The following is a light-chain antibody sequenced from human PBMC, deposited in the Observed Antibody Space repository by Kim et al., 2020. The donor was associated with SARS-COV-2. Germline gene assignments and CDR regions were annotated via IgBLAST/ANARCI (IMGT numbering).Light chain of an antibody. J-gene: IGLJ3*02. CDR3: QAWDSSTGWV. V-gene: IGLV3-1*01. CDR2: QDS. CDR1: KLGDKY. Sequence: SYELTQPPSVSVSPGQTASITCSGDKLGDKYACWYQQKPGQSPVLVIYQDSKRPSGIPERFSGSNSGNTATLTISGTQATDEADYYCQAWDSSTGWVFGGGTQLTVL.